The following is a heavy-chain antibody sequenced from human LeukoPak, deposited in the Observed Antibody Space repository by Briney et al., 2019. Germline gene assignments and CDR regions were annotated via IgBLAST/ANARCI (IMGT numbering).Heavy chain of an antibody. CDR3: ATQINRNYYDSSALPGFDP. J-gene: IGHJ5*02. D-gene: IGHD3-22*01. Sequence: GASVKVSCKVSGYTLTELSMHWVRQAPGKGLEWMGGFDPEDGETIYAQKFQGRVTMTEDTSTDTAYMELSSLRSEATAVYYCATQINRNYYDSSALPGFDPWGQGTLVTVSS. V-gene: IGHV1-24*01. CDR1: GYTLTELS. CDR2: FDPEDGET.